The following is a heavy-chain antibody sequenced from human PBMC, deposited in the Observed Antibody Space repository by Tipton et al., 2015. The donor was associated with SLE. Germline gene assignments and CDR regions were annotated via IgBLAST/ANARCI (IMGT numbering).Heavy chain of an antibody. J-gene: IGHJ4*02. CDR2: IYYSGST. CDR3: ARSKEGQLVWY. CDR1: GYSISSGYY. V-gene: IGHV4-38-2*02. Sequence: LRLSCTVSGYSISSGYYWGWIRQPPGKGLEWIGSIYYSGSTYYNPSLKSRVTISVDTSKNQFSLKLSSVTAADTAVYYCARSKEGQLVWYWGQGTLVTVSS. D-gene: IGHD6-6*01.